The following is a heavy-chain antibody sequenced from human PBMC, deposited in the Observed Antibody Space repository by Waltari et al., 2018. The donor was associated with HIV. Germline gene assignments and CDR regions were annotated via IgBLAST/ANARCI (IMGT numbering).Heavy chain of an antibody. V-gene: IGHV3-43*01. CDR3: AKDARGFLEGGYFDY. Sequence: EVQLVESGGVVVQPGGSLRLSCAASGFTFDDYTMHWVRQAPGKGLEWVSLISWDGGSTYYADSVKGRFTISRDNSKNSLYLQMNSLRTEDTALYYCAKDARGFLEGGYFDYWGQGTLVTVSS. CDR2: ISWDGGST. D-gene: IGHD3-3*01. J-gene: IGHJ4*02. CDR1: GFTFDDYT.